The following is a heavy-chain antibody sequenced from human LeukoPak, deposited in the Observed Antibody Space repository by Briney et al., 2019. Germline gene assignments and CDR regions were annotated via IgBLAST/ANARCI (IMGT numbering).Heavy chain of an antibody. J-gene: IGHJ4*02. CDR3: ARDQVERGVFDY. Sequence: MTGGSLRLSCAASGFTFSSYSMNWVRQAPGKGLEWVSSISSSSSYIYYADSVKGRFTISRDNAKNSLYLQMNSLRAEDTAVYYCARDQVERGVFDYWGQGTLVTVSS. V-gene: IGHV3-21*01. D-gene: IGHD1-1*01. CDR1: GFTFSSYS. CDR2: ISSSSSYI.